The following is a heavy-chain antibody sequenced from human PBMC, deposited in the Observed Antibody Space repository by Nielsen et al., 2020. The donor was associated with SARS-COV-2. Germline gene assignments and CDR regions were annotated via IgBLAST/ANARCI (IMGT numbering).Heavy chain of an antibody. Sequence: SETLSLTCSVSGDSISRYSWSWIRQTPGKGLEWIGYTSYSGSTNYNPSLKSRVAMSADTSDNQFSLWLTSVTAADTALYYCARLLIYEPLYGGYAGWYFDLWGRGTLVTVSS. J-gene: IGHJ2*01. CDR2: TSYSGST. CDR3: ARLLIYEPLYGGYAGWYFDL. CDR1: GDSISRYS. V-gene: IGHV4-59*08. D-gene: IGHD4-17*01.